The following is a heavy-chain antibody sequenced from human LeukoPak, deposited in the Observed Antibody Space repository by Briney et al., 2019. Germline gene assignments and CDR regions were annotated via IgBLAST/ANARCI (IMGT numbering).Heavy chain of an antibody. J-gene: IGHJ4*02. CDR1: GGSISSGGYY. V-gene: IGHV4-31*03. CDR3: ARGGWGEQLWFH. D-gene: IGHD5-18*01. Sequence: PSQTLSLTCTVSGGSISSGGYYWSWIRQHPGKGLEWIGYIYYSGSTYYNPSLKSRVTISVDTSKNQFSLKLSSVTAADTAVYYCARGGWGEQLWFHWGQGTLVTVSS. CDR2: IYYSGST.